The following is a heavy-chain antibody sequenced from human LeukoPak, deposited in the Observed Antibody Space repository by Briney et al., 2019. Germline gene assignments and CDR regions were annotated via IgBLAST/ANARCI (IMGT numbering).Heavy chain of an antibody. CDR2: VYRDGNT. J-gene: IGHJ6*03. V-gene: IGHV4-38-2*01. CDR1: GYSIGSGFY. D-gene: IGHD6-25*01. CDR3: VRLAALRGFYYYMDV. Sequence: SETLSLTCSVSGYSIGSGFYWGWIRQPPGKGLEWVANVYRDGNTYYSPSLESRVTISVDTSKNVFSLKLNSLSAADTAVYYCVRLAALRGFYYYMDVWGKGTAVTVSS.